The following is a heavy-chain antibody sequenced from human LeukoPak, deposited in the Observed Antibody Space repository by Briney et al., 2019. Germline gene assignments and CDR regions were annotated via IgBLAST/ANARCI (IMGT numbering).Heavy chain of an antibody. V-gene: IGHV4-34*01. Sequence: SETLSLTCAVYGVSFSGYYWSWIRQPPGKGLEWIGEINHSGSTNYNPSLKSRVTISVDTSKNQFSLKLSYVTAADTAVYYCARGARPAAKVYYYYYMDVWGKGTTVTVSS. CDR3: ARGARPAAKVYYYYYMDV. J-gene: IGHJ6*03. CDR1: GVSFSGYY. CDR2: INHSGST. D-gene: IGHD2-2*01.